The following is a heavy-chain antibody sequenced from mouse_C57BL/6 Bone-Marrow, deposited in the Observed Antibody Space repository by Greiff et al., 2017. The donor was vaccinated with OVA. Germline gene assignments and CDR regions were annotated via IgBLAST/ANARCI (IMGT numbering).Heavy chain of an antibody. CDR3: ARDGSSSAWFAY. D-gene: IGHD1-1*01. Sequence: VQLQQPGAELVMPGASVKLSCKASGYTFTSYWMHWVKQRPGQGLEWIGEIDPSDSYTNYNQKFKGKSTLTVDKSSSTAYMQLSSLTCEDSEVYYCARDGSSSAWFAYWGQGTLVTVSA. V-gene: IGHV1-69*01. CDR2: IDPSDSYT. J-gene: IGHJ3*01. CDR1: GYTFTSYW.